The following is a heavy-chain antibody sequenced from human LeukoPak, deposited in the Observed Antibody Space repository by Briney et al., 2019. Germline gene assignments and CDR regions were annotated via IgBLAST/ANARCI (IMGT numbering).Heavy chain of an antibody. CDR2: INPNSGGT. Sequence: EASVKVSCTASGYTFTGYYIHWVRQAPGQGLEWMGWINPNSGGTNYARKFQGRVTMTRDTSISTAYMELSSLRSDDTAVYYCARGQPATAMGYRNFDYWGQGTLVTVSS. J-gene: IGHJ4*02. D-gene: IGHD2-2*01. CDR3: ARGQPATAMGYRNFDY. V-gene: IGHV1-2*02. CDR1: GYTFTGYY.